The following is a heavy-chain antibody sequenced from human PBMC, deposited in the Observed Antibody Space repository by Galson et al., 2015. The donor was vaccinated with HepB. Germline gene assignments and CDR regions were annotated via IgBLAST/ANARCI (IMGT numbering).Heavy chain of an antibody. CDR1: GFTFSSFW. D-gene: IGHD3-16*01. J-gene: IGHJ4*02. V-gene: IGHV3-7*01. CDR2: IKDDGSDT. CDR3: ARGYDYGDY. Sequence: SLRLSCAVSGFTFSSFWMGWVRQAPGKGLEWVANIKDDGSDTYYAASVKGRFTISRDNAKNSLYLQMNSLRAEDTAVYYCARGYDYGDYWGQGTLVTVSS.